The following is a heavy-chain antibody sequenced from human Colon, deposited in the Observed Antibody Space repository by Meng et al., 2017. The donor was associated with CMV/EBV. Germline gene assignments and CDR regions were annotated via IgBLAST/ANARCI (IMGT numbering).Heavy chain of an antibody. J-gene: IGHJ4*02. CDR1: GGSVSSGSYY. Sequence: LTCTVSGGSVSSGSYYWSGIRQPPGKGLEWIGYIYYSGSTNYNPSLKSRATISVDTSNNQFSLKLSSVTAADTAVYYCARGTGTSYYWGQGTLVTVSS. CDR3: ARGTGTSYY. D-gene: IGHD1-1*01. CDR2: IYYSGST. V-gene: IGHV4-61*01.